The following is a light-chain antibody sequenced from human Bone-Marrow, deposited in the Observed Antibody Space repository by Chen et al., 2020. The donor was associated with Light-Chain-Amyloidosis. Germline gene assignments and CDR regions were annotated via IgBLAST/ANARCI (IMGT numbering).Light chain of an antibody. CDR3: QQYGTSPLT. V-gene: IGKV3-20*01. CDR2: GSS. CDR1: QTISSNY. J-gene: IGKJ4*01. Sequence: EVVVTQSPVTLSMSPGEGANLSRRASQTISSNYLTWYQQKFGQAPRLLIYGSSSRATRIPDRFTGSGSGTDFTLTIKRLEPEDFAMYYCQQYGTSPLTFGGGTKVEIK.